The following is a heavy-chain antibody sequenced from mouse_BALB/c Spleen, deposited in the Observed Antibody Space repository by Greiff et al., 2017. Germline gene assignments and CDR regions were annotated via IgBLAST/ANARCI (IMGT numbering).Heavy chain of an antibody. J-gene: IGHJ1*01. V-gene: IGHV5-17*02. CDR2: ISSGSSTI. CDR3: ARGGWYFDV. CDR1: GFTFSSFG. Sequence: EVHLVESGGGLVQPGGSRKLSCAASGFTFSSFGMHWVRQAPEKGLEWVAYISSGSSTIYYADTVKGRFTISRDNPKNTLFLQMTSLRSEDTAMYYCARGGWYFDVWGAGTTVTVSS.